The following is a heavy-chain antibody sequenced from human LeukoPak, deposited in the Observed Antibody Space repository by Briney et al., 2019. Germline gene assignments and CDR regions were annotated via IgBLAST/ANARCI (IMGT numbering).Heavy chain of an antibody. CDR3: ARREVTGGPFDY. V-gene: IGHV4-34*01. D-gene: IGHD7-27*01. Sequence: SGTLSLTCAVYGGSFSGYYWSWIRQPPGKGLEWIGEINHSGSTNYNPSLKSRVTISVDTSKNQFSLKLSSVTAADTAVYYCARREVTGGPFDYWGQGTLVTVSS. J-gene: IGHJ4*02. CDR2: INHSGST. CDR1: GGSFSGYY.